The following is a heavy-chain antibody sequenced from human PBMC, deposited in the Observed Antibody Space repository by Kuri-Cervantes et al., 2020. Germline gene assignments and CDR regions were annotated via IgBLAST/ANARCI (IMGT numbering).Heavy chain of an antibody. Sequence: SQTLSLTCAISGYSISSGYYWGWIRQPPGKGLEWIGSIFHSGSTYYNTSLMSRLTISVDTSKNQFSLKLSSVTAADTAVYYCAPWEGYWGQGTLVTVSS. CDR2: IFHSGST. J-gene: IGHJ4*02. CDR1: GYSISSGYY. V-gene: IGHV4-38-2*01. CDR3: APWEGY. D-gene: IGHD1-26*01.